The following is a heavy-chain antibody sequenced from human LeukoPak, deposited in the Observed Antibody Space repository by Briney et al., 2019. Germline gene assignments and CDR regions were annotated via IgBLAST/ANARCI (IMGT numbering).Heavy chain of an antibody. CDR1: GGSISSYY. J-gene: IGHJ4*02. V-gene: IGHV4-59*12. D-gene: IGHD3-10*01. CDR3: ARRGYASGSFGY. CDR2: IYYSGST. Sequence: SETLSLTCTVSGGSISSYYWSWIRQPPGKGLEWIGYIYYSGSTNYKSSLKSRVTISVDTSKNQFSLRLSFVTAADTAVYYCARRGYASGSFGYWGQGTLVTVSS.